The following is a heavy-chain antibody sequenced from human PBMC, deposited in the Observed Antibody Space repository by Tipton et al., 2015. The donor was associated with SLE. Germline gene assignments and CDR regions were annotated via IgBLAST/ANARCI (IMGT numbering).Heavy chain of an antibody. CDR3: ARDPHTAMAGRFDL. CDR1: GFTFSSYD. J-gene: IGHJ2*01. V-gene: IGHV3-13*01. CDR2: IGTAGDT. D-gene: IGHD5-18*01. Sequence: GSLRLSCAASGFTFSSYDMHWVRQATGKGLEWVSAIGTAGDTYYPGSVKGRFTISRENAKNSLYLQMNSLRAEDTAVYYCARDPHTAMAGRFDLWGRGTLVTVSS.